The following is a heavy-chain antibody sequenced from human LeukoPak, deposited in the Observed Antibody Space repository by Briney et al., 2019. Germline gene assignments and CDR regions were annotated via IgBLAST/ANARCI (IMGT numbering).Heavy chain of an antibody. J-gene: IGHJ3*02. D-gene: IGHD2-21*01. V-gene: IGHV4-59*01. Sequence: SETLSLTCTVSGGSISSYYWSWIRQPPGKGLEWIGYIYYSGSTNYNPSLKSRDTISVDTSKNQFSLKLSSVTAADTAVYYCARVGVMRAFDIWGQGTMVTVSS. CDR1: GGSISSYY. CDR3: ARVGVMRAFDI. CDR2: IYYSGST.